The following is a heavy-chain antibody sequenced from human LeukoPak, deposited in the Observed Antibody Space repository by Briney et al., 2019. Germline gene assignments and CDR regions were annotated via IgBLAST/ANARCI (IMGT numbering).Heavy chain of an antibody. D-gene: IGHD5-12*01. J-gene: IGHJ6*03. V-gene: IGHV3-7*01. CDR2: IKQDGTDK. CDR3: ARGVRIVASTFRRDYYMDV. CDR1: GFTFSNYY. Sequence: PGGSLRLSCAASGFTFSNYYMTWVRQAPGKGLEWVASIKQDGTDKYYVDSVKGRFTISRDNAKNSLYLQMNSLRAEDTAVYYCARGVRIVASTFRRDYYMDVWGKGTTVTVFS.